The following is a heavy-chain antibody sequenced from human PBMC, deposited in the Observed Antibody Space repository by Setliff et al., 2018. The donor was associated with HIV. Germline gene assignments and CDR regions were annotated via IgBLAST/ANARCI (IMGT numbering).Heavy chain of an antibody. CDR1: GGSITRDSFY. Sequence: SETLSLTCTVSGGSITRDSFYWGWIRQPPGKGLEWIGSIYYRGYTYYNPSLKSRVTTSVDTIKNQFFLKLSSLTAADTAVYYCARQPTFDSSGSLSYWGQGILVTVSS. V-gene: IGHV4-39*01. J-gene: IGHJ4*02. CDR2: IYYRGYT. CDR3: ARQPTFDSSGSLSY. D-gene: IGHD3-22*01.